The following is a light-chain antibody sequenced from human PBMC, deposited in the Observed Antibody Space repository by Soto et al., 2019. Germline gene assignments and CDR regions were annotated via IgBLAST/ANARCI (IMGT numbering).Light chain of an antibody. CDR3: AAWDDSLNGVV. CDR2: YDD. J-gene: IGLJ2*01. CDR1: SSNIGNNA. V-gene: IGLV1-36*01. Sequence: QSVLTQPPSVSEAPRQRVTIPCSGSSSNIGNNAVNWNQQLPGKAPKLLIYYDDLLPSGVSDRFSGSKSGTSAALAISGLQSEDEADYYCAAWDDSLNGVVFGGGTQLTVL.